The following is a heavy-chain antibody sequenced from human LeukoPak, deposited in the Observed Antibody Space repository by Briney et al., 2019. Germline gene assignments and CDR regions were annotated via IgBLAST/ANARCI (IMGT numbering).Heavy chain of an antibody. V-gene: IGHV3-49*04. CDR3: TTCIVVADQTSGYFDY. Sequence: SGGSLRLSCTASGFTFGDYAMSWVRQAPGMGLEWLGFIRSKVYGGTTEYAASVKGRFTISRDDSKSIAYLQMNSLKTEDTAVYYCTTCIVVADQTSGYFDYWGQGTLVTVSS. D-gene: IGHD6-19*01. CDR1: GFTFGDYA. J-gene: IGHJ4*02. CDR2: IRSKVYGGTT.